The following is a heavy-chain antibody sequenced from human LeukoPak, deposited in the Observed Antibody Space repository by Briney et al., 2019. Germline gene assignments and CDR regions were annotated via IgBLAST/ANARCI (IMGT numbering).Heavy chain of an antibody. CDR2: INTNTGNP. CDR1: GYTFTSYA. Sequence: GASVKVSCKASGYTFTSYAMNWVRQAPGQGLEWMGWINTNTGNPTYAQGFTGRFVFSLDTSVSTAYLQISSLKAEDTAVYYCARDAYSSSSDQAYYYYYMDVWGKGTTVTVSS. CDR3: ARDAYSSSSDQAYYYYYMDV. V-gene: IGHV7-4-1*02. D-gene: IGHD6-6*01. J-gene: IGHJ6*03.